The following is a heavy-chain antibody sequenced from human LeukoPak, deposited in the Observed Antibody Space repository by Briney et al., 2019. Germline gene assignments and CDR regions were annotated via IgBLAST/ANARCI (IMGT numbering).Heavy chain of an antibody. CDR1: GFTFSSYS. Sequence: GGSLGLSCAASGFTFSSYSMTWVRQAPGKGLGWVSYISLSSTTIYYADSVKGRFTISRDDAKNSLYLQMNSLRDEDTAVYYCARVSGWPWDHWGQGTLVTVSS. D-gene: IGHD2-15*01. CDR3: ARVSGWPWDH. J-gene: IGHJ4*02. V-gene: IGHV3-48*02. CDR2: ISLSSTTI.